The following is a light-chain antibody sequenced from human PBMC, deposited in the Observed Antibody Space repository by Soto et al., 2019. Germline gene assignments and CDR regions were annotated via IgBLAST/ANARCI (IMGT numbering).Light chain of an antibody. CDR3: SSYTSSSTL. CDR1: SSDVGGYNY. Sequence: QSALTQPASVSGSPGQSITISCTGTSSDVGGYNYVSWYQQHPGKAPKLIIYDVNNRPSGVSNRFSGSKSGNTASLTISGLQVEDEADYYCSSYTSSSTLFGGGTQLTVL. CDR2: DVN. V-gene: IGLV2-14*01. J-gene: IGLJ7*01.